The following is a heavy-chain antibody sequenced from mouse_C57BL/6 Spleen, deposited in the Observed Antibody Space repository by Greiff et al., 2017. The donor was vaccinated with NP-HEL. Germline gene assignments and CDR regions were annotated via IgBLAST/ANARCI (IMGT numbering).Heavy chain of an antibody. Sequence: VQLKQSGTVLARPGASVKMSCKTSGYTFTSYWMHWVKQRPGQGLEWIGAIYPGNSDTSYNQKFKGKAKLTAVTSASTAYMELSSLTNEDSAVYYCTRSPYDYDEYYYAMDYWGQGTSVTVSS. D-gene: IGHD2-4*01. V-gene: IGHV1-5*01. CDR3: TRSPYDYDEYYYAMDY. CDR2: IYPGNSDT. J-gene: IGHJ4*01. CDR1: GYTFTSYW.